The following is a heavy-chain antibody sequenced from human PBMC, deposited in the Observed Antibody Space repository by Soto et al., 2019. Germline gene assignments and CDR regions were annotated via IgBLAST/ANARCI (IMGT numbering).Heavy chain of an antibody. CDR2: IYPGDSDT. CDR3: ARYCSGGSCYRPSYQFDY. D-gene: IGHD2-15*01. CDR1: GYIFGSYW. Sequence: GESLKISCKGSGYIFGSYWLGWLRQMPGKGLELMGIIYPGDSDTKYSPSFQGQVTISADKSISTACLQWTRLKASDTAMYYCARYCSGGSCYRPSYQFDYWGQGTLVTVSS. J-gene: IGHJ4*02. V-gene: IGHV5-51*01.